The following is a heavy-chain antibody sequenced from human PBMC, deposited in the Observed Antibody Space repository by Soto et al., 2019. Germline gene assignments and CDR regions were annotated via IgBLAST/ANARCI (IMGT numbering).Heavy chain of an antibody. D-gene: IGHD2-15*01. CDR3: ARSHCSGGSCYSEVYYGMDV. Sequence: PXESLNISCKGCGYSFTTYWIAWVRQMPGKGLEWMGIIYPADSDTRYSPSFQGQVTISADKSISTAYLQWSSLKASDTAMYYCARSHCSGGSCYSEVYYGMDVWGQGTTVTVSS. J-gene: IGHJ6*02. CDR1: GYSFTTYW. CDR2: IYPADSDT. V-gene: IGHV5-51*01.